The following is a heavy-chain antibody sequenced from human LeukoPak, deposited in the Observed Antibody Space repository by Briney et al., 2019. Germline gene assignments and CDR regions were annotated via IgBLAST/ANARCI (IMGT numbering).Heavy chain of an antibody. D-gene: IGHD2-8*02. Sequence: PGGSLRLSCAASGFTFSNCGMHWVRQAPGKGLEWVAVIWYDGSYKYYADSVKGRFTISRDNSKKTLYLQMNSLRAEDTAVYYCAKDFYVGPVLARYFDYWGQGTLDTVSS. V-gene: IGHV3-33*06. CDR2: IWYDGSYK. CDR1: GFTFSNCG. J-gene: IGHJ4*02. CDR3: AKDFYVGPVLARYFDY.